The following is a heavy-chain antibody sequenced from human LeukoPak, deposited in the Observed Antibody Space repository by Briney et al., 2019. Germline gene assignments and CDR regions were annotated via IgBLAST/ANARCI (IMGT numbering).Heavy chain of an antibody. CDR1: GFTFSSYS. J-gene: IGHJ4*02. CDR2: ISGSASST. Sequence: GGSLRLSCAASGFTFSSYSMSWVRQAPGKGLEWVSAISGSASSTYYADSVKGRFTISRDNSKNTLYLQMNSLRADDTAVYYCAKEAVRDMAYDYWGQGTLVIVSS. D-gene: IGHD2-15*01. V-gene: IGHV3-23*01. CDR3: AKEAVRDMAYDY.